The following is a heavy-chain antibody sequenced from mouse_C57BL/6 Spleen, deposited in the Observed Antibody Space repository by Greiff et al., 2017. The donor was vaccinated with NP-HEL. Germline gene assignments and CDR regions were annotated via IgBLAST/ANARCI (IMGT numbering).Heavy chain of an antibody. V-gene: IGHV2-4*01. CDR3: AKSGLGRGYYFDY. J-gene: IGHJ2*01. Sequence: QVQLKESGPGLVQPSQSLSITCTVSGFSLTSYGVHWVRQPPGKGLEWLGVIWSGGSTDYNAAFISRLSISKDNSKSQVFFKMNSLQADDTAIYYCAKSGLGRGYYFDYWGQGTTLTVSS. CDR2: IWSGGST. D-gene: IGHD4-1*01. CDR1: GFSLTSYG.